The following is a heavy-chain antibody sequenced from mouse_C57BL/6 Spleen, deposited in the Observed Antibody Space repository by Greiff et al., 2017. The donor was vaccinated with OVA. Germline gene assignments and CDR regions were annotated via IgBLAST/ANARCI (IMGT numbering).Heavy chain of an antibody. J-gene: IGHJ1*03. Sequence: EVQLQQSGPGLAKPSQSLSLTCSVTGYSITSDYWNWIRKFPGNNLEYMGYINYSGSTYYNTSLKSRISITRDTAKNHCDLQLNSVTTEDTAAYYGARCGALLRIDWYFDVWGTGTTVTVSS. V-gene: IGHV3-8*01. CDR2: INYSGST. D-gene: IGHD1-2*01. CDR1: GYSITSDY. CDR3: ARCGALLRIDWYFDV.